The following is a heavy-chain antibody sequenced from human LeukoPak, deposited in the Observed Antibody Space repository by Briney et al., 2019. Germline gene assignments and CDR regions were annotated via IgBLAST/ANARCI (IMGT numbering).Heavy chain of an antibody. D-gene: IGHD3-22*01. CDR3: ARAGYYYDSSGHGPFDY. CDR1: GGTFSSYA. V-gene: IGHV1-69*06. CDR2: IIPIFGTA. J-gene: IGHJ4*02. Sequence: GASVKVSCKASGGTFSSYAISWLRQAPGQGLECMGGIIPIFGTANYAQKFQGRVTITADKSTSTAYMELSSLRSEDTAVYYCARAGYYYDSSGHGPFDYWGQGTLVTVSS.